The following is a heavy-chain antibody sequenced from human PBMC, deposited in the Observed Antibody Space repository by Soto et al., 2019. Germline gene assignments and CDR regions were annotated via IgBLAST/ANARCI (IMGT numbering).Heavy chain of an antibody. D-gene: IGHD3-22*01. J-gene: IGHJ6*02. V-gene: IGHV4-39*01. CDR1: GGSISSSSYY. CDR3: ARQEYYYDRSGYYSPYYNGMDV. CDR2: IYYSGST. Sequence: SETLSLTCTVSGGSISSSSYYWGWIRQPPGKWLEWIGNIYYSGSTYNNPSLKSRVTISVDTSKNQFSLKLSPVTAADSAVYYCARQEYYYDRSGYYSPYYNGMDVWGQGTTVTVYS.